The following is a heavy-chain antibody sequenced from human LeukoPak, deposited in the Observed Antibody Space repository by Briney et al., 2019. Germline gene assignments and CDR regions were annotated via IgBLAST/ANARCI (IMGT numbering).Heavy chain of an antibody. J-gene: IGHJ4*02. D-gene: IGHD3-10*01. V-gene: IGHV4-4*07. CDR2: IYTSGST. Sequence: SETLSLTCTVSGGSISNSYWSWIRQPAGKGLEWIGRIYTSGSTNYNPSLKSRVTMSVDTSKNQFSLKLNSVTAADTAVYYCAKNLGFYYADYWGQGTLVTVSS. CDR1: GGSISNSY. CDR3: AKNLGFYYADY.